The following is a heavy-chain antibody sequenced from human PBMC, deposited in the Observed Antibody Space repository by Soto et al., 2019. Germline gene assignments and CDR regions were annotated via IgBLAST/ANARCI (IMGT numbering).Heavy chain of an antibody. D-gene: IGHD2-21*02. CDR1: GGTFSTYT. CDR3: ASVTASANRVY. V-gene: IGHV1-69*02. J-gene: IGHJ4*02. CDR2: IIPIIGII. Sequence: SVKVSCKASGGTFSTYTITWVRQAPGQGLEWMGRIIPIIGIINYAQKFQGRVTISADKFTGTAYMELTGLRSDDTAVYYCASVTASANRVYWGQGTLVTVSS.